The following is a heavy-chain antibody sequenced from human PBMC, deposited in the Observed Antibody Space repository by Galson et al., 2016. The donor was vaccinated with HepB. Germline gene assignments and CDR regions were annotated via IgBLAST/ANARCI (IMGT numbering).Heavy chain of an antibody. J-gene: IGHJ4*02. Sequence: SLRLSCAASGFTFSSYAMHWVRQAPGKGLEWVSLISYDENNKHYADSVKGRFFISRDNSRNTLYVQMNSLRPEDTAVYYCAAMREARTSFYGAQAYWGQGTLVTSSS. CDR1: GFTFSSYA. CDR3: AAMREARTSFYGAQAY. CDR2: ISYDENNK. D-gene: IGHD2-2*01. V-gene: IGHV3-30*04.